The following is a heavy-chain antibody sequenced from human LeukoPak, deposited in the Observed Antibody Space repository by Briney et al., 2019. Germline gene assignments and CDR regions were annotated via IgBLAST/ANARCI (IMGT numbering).Heavy chain of an antibody. CDR1: GYSFSTYA. D-gene: IGHD3-10*01. Sequence: ASVKVSCKPSGYSFSTYAMQWVRRAPGQRLEWMGWINVGNGNTKYSQKFQGRVTLTRDTSASTAYMELSSLRSEDTAVYYCARDNGDYYGSGSFDYWGQGTLVTVSS. J-gene: IGHJ4*02. CDR2: INVGNGNT. V-gene: IGHV1-3*01. CDR3: ARDNGDYYGSGSFDY.